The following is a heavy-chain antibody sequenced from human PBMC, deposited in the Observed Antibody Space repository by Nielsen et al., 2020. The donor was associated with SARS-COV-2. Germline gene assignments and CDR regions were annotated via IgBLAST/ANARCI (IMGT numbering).Heavy chain of an antibody. D-gene: IGHD6-13*01. CDR1: GFTFSSLW. CDR3: ATLGGIAAAGTSYYYYGMDV. CDR2: IKPDGSEK. J-gene: IGHJ6*02. V-gene: IGHV3-7*03. Sequence: GESLKISCAASGFTFSSLWMSWVRQVPGKGLEWVADIKPDGSEKVYVDSVKGRFTISRDNAKNSLYLQMNSLRAEDTALYYCATLGGIAAAGTSYYYYGMDVWGQGTTVTVSS.